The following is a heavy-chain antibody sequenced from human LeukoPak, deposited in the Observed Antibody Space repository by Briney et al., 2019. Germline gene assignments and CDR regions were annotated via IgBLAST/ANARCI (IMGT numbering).Heavy chain of an antibody. V-gene: IGHV3-7*01. CDR2: IKPGGSEK. CDR3: ARDDLNY. Sequence: SGGSLRLSCAASGFTFSDYWMSWVRQAPGKGLEWVATIKPGGSEKFYVDSVKGRFTISRDDAENSLYLQMNGLRAEDTAMYFCARDDLNYWGQGTLVTVSS. J-gene: IGHJ4*02. CDR1: GFTFSDYW.